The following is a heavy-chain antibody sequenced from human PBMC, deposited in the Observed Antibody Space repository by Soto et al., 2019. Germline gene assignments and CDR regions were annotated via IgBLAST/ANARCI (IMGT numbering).Heavy chain of an antibody. CDR1: GGTFSSYA. CDR2: IIPVFGTA. V-gene: IGHV1-69*13. CDR3: ARVAWNYDLAWFDP. J-gene: IGHJ5*02. D-gene: IGHD1-7*01. Sequence: SVKVCCEASGGTFSSYAISWVRQAPGQGLEWMGGIIPVFGTANNAQKFQGRVTITADESTSTAYMELSSLRSEDTAVYYCARVAWNYDLAWFDPCGQRTLVPASS.